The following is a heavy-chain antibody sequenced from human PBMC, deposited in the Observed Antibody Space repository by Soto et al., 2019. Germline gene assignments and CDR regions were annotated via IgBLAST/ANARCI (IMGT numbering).Heavy chain of an antibody. CDR1: GGSMSAYY. CDR2: TYYSGST. J-gene: IGHJ4*02. V-gene: IGHV4-59*01. D-gene: IGHD6-13*01. Sequence: SETLSLTCTVSGGSMSAYYCNFMRHPPGKGLQWIVYTYYSGSTTYNPSLKSRVTISVDSSKNQFSLKLDSVTPADTAVYYCARVRGTAGKRYFDYWGPGTLVTVSS. CDR3: ARVRGTAGKRYFDY.